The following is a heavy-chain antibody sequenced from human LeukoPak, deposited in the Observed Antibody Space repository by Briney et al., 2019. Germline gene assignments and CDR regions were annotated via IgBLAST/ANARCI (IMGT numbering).Heavy chain of an antibody. CDR1: GASISSGIYY. D-gene: IGHD6-13*01. V-gene: IGHV4-39*07. CDR3: ARDSPPGYSRSWSTFDP. Sequence: PSETLSLTCTVSGASISSGIYYWGWIRQPPGKGLEWIGNIYYSGSTYYNPSLKSRVTISVDTSKNQFSLKLSSVTAADTALYYCARDSPPGYSRSWSTFDPWGQGTLVTVSS. CDR2: IYYSGST. J-gene: IGHJ5*02.